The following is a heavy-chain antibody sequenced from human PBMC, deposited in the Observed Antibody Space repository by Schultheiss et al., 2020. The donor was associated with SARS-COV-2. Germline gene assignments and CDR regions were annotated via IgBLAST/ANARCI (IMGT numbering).Heavy chain of an antibody. J-gene: IGHJ4*02. CDR3: AKDDGYYFDY. CDR1: GFTFSSYG. V-gene: IGHV3-30*02. D-gene: IGHD6-25*01. CDR2: IRYDGSNK. Sequence: GESLKISCAASGFTFSSYGMHWVRQAPGKGLEWVAFIRYDGSNKYYADSVKGRFTISRDNSKNTLYLQMNSLRAEDTAVYYCAKDDGYYFDYWGQGTLVTVSS.